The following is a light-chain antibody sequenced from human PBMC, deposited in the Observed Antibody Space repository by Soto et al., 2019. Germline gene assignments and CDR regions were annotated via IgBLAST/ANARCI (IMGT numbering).Light chain of an antibody. J-gene: IGKJ1*01. CDR1: QSVSSW. CDR2: DVS. V-gene: IGKV1-5*01. Sequence: DIQMTQSPSTLSASVGDRVTFTCRASQSVSSWLAWYQQKPGKAPRLLIYDVSSLESGVPSRFSGSGSGTEFTLTISSXXXXXXATYYCQQYKTYWTFGQGTKVEIK. CDR3: QQYKTYWT.